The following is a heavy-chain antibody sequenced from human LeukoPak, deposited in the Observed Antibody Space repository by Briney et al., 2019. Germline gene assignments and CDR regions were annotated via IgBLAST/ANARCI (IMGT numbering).Heavy chain of an antibody. CDR3: ARASDGWSIDY. J-gene: IGHJ4*02. CDR1: GFSFTSFW. CDR2: VTYDGSTT. Sequence: GGSPRLSCAASGFSFTSFWIHWVRQVPGKGLAWVSYVTYDGSTTIYADSVKGRFTISRDNAYNTVYLQMNSLRAEDTAIYYCARASDGWSIDYWGQGTLVTVSS. D-gene: IGHD5-24*01. V-gene: IGHV3-74*01.